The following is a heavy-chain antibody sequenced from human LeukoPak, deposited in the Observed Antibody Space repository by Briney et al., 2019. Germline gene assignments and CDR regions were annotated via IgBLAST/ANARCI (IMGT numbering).Heavy chain of an antibody. D-gene: IGHD2-15*01. CDR1: GGTFSSYA. CDR2: IIPIFGTA. Sequence: GASVKVSCKASGGTFSSYAISWVRQAPGQGLEWMGGIIPIFGTANYAQKFQGRVTITADESTSTAYMELSSLRSEDTALYYCARDCGGSRYSGIFPNSHYGMDVWGQGTTVTVSS. J-gene: IGHJ6*02. V-gene: IGHV1-69*13. CDR3: ARDCGGSRYSGIFPNSHYGMDV.